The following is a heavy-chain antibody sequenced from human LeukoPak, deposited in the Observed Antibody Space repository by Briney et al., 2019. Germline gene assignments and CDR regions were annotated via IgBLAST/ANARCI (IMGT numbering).Heavy chain of an antibody. CDR1: GFTFDDYA. CDR2: ISWDSLNI. J-gene: IGHJ6*02. CDR3: ARGNRDSSGFYFYYGMDV. D-gene: IGHD6-19*01. Sequence: GRSLRLSCAASGFTFDDYAMFWVRQAPGKGLEWVSGISWDSLNIGYAASVKGRFTISRDNAKNSVYLQMNNLRADDTALYYCARGNRDSSGFYFYYGMDVWGQGTTVTVSS. V-gene: IGHV3-9*01.